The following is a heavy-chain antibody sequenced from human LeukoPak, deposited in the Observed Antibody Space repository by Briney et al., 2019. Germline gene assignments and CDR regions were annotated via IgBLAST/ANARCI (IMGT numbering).Heavy chain of an antibody. Sequence: PSETLSLTCAVYGGSFSGYYWGWIRQPPGKGLEWIGSIYYSGPTYYNPSLKSRVTISVDTSKNQFSLKLSSVTAADTAVYYCARQPRISTGWYTTVVGDYWGQGTLVTVSS. CDR3: ARQPRISTGWYTTVVGDY. V-gene: IGHV4-39*01. D-gene: IGHD6-19*01. J-gene: IGHJ4*02. CDR1: GGSFSGYY. CDR2: IYYSGPT.